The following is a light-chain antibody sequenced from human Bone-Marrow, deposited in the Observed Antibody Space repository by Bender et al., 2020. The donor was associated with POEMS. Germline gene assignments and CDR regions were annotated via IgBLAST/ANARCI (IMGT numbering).Light chain of an antibody. Sequence: SYELTQPPSVSVSPGQTARITCSGDELPRQFTYWFQQKPGQAPVLVMYKDVERPSGIPERFAASSSGTTVTLTISGVKAEDEADYYCQSAASSSSPWVFGGGTKLTVL. CDR3: QSAASSSSPWV. V-gene: IGLV3-25*03. J-gene: IGLJ3*02. CDR1: ELPRQF. CDR2: KDV.